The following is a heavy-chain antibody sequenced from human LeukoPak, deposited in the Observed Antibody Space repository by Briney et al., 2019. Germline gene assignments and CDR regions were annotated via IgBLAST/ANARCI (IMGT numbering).Heavy chain of an antibody. D-gene: IGHD6-19*01. CDR2: ISGSGGST. Sequence: GGSLRLSCAASGFTFSSYAMSWVRQAPGKGLEWVSAISGSGGSTYYADSVKGRFTISRDNSKNTLYLQMNSLRAEDTAVYYCAKVISGWPLTHDAFDIWGQGTMVTVSS. CDR1: GFTFSSYA. V-gene: IGHV3-23*01. J-gene: IGHJ3*02. CDR3: AKVISGWPLTHDAFDI.